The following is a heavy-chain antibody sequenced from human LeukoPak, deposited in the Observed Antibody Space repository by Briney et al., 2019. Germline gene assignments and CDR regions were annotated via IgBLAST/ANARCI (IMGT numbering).Heavy chain of an antibody. CDR2: ISSNGGST. J-gene: IGHJ4*02. V-gene: IGHV3-64*04. CDR1: GFTFSSNP. D-gene: IGHD6-19*01. CDR3: ARPYSSGWYGRGYFDY. Sequence: QAGGSLRLSCSASGFTFSSNPMHWVRQAPGEGLEYVSVISSNGGSTYYADSVKGRFTISRDNAKNSLYLQMNSLRAEDTAVYYCARPYSSGWYGRGYFDYWGQGTLVTVSS.